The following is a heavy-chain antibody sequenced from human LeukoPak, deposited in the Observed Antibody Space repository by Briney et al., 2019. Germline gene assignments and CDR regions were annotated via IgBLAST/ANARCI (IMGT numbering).Heavy chain of an antibody. D-gene: IGHD3-10*01. CDR1: GFTFTSSA. CDR3: FGSGSYENWFDP. Sequence: SVKVSCKASGFTFTSSAMQWVRQAHGQRLEWIGWIVVGSGNTNYAQKFQERVTITRDMSTRTAYMELSSPRSEDTAVYYCFGSGSYENWFDPWGQGTLVTVSS. V-gene: IGHV1-58*02. CDR2: IVVGSGNT. J-gene: IGHJ5*02.